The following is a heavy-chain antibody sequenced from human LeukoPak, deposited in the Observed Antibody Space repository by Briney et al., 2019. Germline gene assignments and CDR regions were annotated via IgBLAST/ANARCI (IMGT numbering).Heavy chain of an antibody. J-gene: IGHJ4*02. D-gene: IGHD2-2*01. Sequence: GGSLRLSCAASGFTFSSYWMSWVRQAPGKGLEWVSGINWSGGSTGYADPVRGRLTISRDNAKNSLYLQMDSLTAEDTALYYCARAPITSPFYFDHWGQGTLVTVSS. CDR2: INWSGGST. CDR1: GFTFSSYW. V-gene: IGHV3-20*04. CDR3: ARAPITSPFYFDH.